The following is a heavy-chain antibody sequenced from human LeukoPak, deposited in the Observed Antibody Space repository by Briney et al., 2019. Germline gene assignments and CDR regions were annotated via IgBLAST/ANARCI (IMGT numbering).Heavy chain of an antibody. V-gene: IGHV1-24*01. Sequence: ASVKVSCKVSGYTLTELSMHWVRQAPGKGLEWMGGFDPEDGETIYAQKFQGRVTMTEDTSTDTAYMELSSLRSEDTAVYYCATGNGDYGGVLNGMDVWGQGTTVTVSS. J-gene: IGHJ6*02. CDR2: FDPEDGET. D-gene: IGHD4-17*01. CDR3: ATGNGDYGGVLNGMDV. CDR1: GYTLTELS.